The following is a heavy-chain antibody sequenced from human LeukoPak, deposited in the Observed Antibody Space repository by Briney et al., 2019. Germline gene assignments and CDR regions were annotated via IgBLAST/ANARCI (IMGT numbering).Heavy chain of an antibody. CDR3: ASPSWGIPTVAAREDY. CDR1: GGSISSSSYY. CDR2: IYYSGST. J-gene: IGHJ4*02. D-gene: IGHD6-19*01. Sequence: SETLSLTCTVSGGSISSSSYYWGWIRQPPGKGLEWIGSIYYSGSTYYNPSLKSRVTISVDTSKNQFSLKLSSVTAADTAVYYCASPSWGIPTVAAREDYWGQGTLSPSPQ. V-gene: IGHV4-39*07.